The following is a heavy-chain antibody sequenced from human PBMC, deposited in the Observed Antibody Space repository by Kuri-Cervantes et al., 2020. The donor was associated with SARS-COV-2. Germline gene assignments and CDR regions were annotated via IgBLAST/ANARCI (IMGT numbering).Heavy chain of an antibody. V-gene: IGHV4-59*01. D-gene: IGHD1-26*01. CDR2: FYSSGIT. J-gene: IGHJ4*02. CDR3: ARDNILFSGSGFDS. Sequence: GSLRLSCSVSGGSINNYYWSWIRQLPGKGLEWIGYFYSSGITNYDPSLKTRVTISADTPKNQLSLKLTSVTAADSAVYYCARDNILFSGSGFDSWGPGALVTVSS. CDR1: GGSINNYY.